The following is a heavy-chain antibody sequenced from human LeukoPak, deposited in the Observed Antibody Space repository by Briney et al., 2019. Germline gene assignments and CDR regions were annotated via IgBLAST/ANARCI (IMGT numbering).Heavy chain of an antibody. CDR1: GFTFSSYS. CDR2: ISSSSSYI. J-gene: IGHJ6*04. V-gene: IGHV3-21*01. Sequence: GGSLRLSCAASGFTFSSYSMNWVRQAPGNGLEWVSSISSSSSYIYYADSVKGRFTISRDNAKNSLYLQMNSLRAEDTAVYYCAELGITMIGGVWGKGTTVTISS. CDR3: AELGITMIGGV. D-gene: IGHD3-10*02.